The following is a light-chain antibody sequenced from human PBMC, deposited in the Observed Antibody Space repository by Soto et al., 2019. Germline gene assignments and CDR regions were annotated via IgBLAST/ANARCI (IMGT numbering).Light chain of an antibody. J-gene: IGLJ2*01. CDR3: TAWLDILSALV. V-gene: IGLV1-47*01. Sequence: QSVLTQPPSASGTPGQRVTISCSGSSSNIGRNYVYWYQQLPGTAPKLLIYRNNHRPSGVPDRFAGSKSGTSASLAISGLRSEEEPDDYCTAWLDILSALVFGGGTKLTVL. CDR2: RNN. CDR1: SSNIGRNY.